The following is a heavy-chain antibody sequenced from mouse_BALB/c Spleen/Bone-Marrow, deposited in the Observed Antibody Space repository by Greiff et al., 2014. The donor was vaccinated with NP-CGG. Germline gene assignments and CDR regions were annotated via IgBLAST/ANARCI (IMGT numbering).Heavy chain of an antibody. CDR3: ARNGNYRYAMDY. V-gene: IGHV1S56*01. CDR2: IYPGDGST. J-gene: IGHJ4*01. CDR1: GYTFTSYE. Sequence: QVQLQQSGPDLVKPGALVKISCKASGYTFTSYEINWVKQRPGQGLEWIGWIYPGDGSTKYNEKFKGKATLTVDKSSSTAYIQLSSLTSENSAVYFCARNGNYRYAMDYWGQGTSVTVSS. D-gene: IGHD2-1*01.